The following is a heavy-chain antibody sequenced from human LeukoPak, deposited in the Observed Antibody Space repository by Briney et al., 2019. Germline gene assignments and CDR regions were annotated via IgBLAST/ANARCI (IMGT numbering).Heavy chain of an antibody. J-gene: IGHJ4*02. CDR2: ISGSGGLT. V-gene: IGHV3-23*01. CDR3: AKRYYYDSSGYFALFDY. D-gene: IGHD3-22*01. Sequence: AGGSLRLSCEVSGFTFSSYAMSWVRQAPGKGLEWVSAISGSGGLTYYADSVKGRFTISRDNSKNTLYLQMNSLRAEDTAVYYCAKRYYYDSSGYFALFDYWGQGTLVTVSS. CDR1: GFTFSSYA.